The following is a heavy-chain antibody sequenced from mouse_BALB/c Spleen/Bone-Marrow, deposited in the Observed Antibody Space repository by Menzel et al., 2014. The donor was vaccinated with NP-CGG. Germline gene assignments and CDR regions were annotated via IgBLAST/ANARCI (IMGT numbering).Heavy chain of an antibody. CDR3: ARHAYYDQTEVSFIY. D-gene: IGHD2-4*01. J-gene: IGHJ3*01. Sequence: DVQLQESGGGLVKSGGSLKLSCAASGFTFSNYGMSWVRQTPEKRLEWVATISGGGSYTFYSDSVKGRFTISRDNAKNNLYPQLSSLRSEDTAVYYCARHAYYDQTEVSFIYWGQGTLVTVSA. CDR1: GFTFSNYG. CDR2: ISGGGSYT. V-gene: IGHV5-9-2*01.